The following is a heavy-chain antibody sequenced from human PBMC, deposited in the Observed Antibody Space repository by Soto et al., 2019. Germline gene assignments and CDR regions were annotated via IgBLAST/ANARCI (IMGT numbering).Heavy chain of an antibody. Sequence: EVQLVESGGVLVQPGGSLRLSCAASGFTVSTKYMSWVRQAPGKGLEWVSVIYSGGSTFYADSVRGRFTISRDNSKNTVNLQMNSLRAEDTAVYYCARDPWAADDWGQGTLVTVSS. J-gene: IGHJ4*02. CDR1: GFTVSTKY. CDR3: ARDPWAADD. D-gene: IGHD3-16*01. CDR2: IYSGGST. V-gene: IGHV3-66*01.